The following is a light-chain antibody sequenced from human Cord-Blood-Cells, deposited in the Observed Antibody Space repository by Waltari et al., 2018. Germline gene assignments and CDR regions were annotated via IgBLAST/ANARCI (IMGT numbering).Light chain of an antibody. CDR2: GAS. CDR3: QQYGSSPYT. V-gene: IGKV3-20*01. CDR1: QSVSSSY. Sequence: EIVLTQSPGTLSLSPGDRATLSCRASQSVSSSYLAWYQQKPGQAPRLLIYGASSRATGIRDRFSGSGSGTDFTLTIIRLEPEDFAVYYCQQYGSSPYTFGQGTKLEIK. J-gene: IGKJ2*01.